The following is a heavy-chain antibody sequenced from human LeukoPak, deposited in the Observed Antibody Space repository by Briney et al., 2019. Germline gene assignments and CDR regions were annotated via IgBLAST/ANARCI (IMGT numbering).Heavy chain of an antibody. J-gene: IGHJ6*03. CDR3: ARALYDFWSGYYYYYMDV. V-gene: IGHV4-59*01. Sequence: SETLSLXCTVSGGSISSYYWSWSRRPPGKGLEWIGYIYYSGSTNYNPSLKSRVTISVDTSKNQFSLKLSSVTAADTAVYYCARALYDFWSGYYYYYMDVWGKGTTVTVSS. CDR1: GGSISSYY. CDR2: IYYSGST. D-gene: IGHD3-3*01.